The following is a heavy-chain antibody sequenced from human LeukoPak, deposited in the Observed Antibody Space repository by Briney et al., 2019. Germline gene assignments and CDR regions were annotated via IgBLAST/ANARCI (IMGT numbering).Heavy chain of an antibody. D-gene: IGHD3-16*02. CDR3: ARGTRLRLGELSLRHAFDI. V-gene: IGHV1-46*01. CDR1: GYTFTSYY. CDR2: INPSGGST. Sequence: GASVKVSCKASGYTFTSYYMHWVRQAPGQGLEWMGIINPSGGSTSYAQKFQGRVTMTRDMSTSTVYMELSSLRSEDTAVYYCARGTRLRLGELSLRHAFDIWGQGTMVTVSS. J-gene: IGHJ3*02.